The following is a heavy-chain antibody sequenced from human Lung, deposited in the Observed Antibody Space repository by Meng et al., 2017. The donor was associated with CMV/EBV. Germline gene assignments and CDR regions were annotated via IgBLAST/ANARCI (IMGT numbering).Heavy chain of an antibody. Sequence: HVQLQQSGPGTVKPSQTPSLTCAISGDIVSSNSAAWHWIRQPPSRGLEWLGRTYYRSKWYHEYAVSVKSRITISPDTPKNQFSLQLNSMTPEDTAVYYCARGINGGCGDWGQGTLVTVSS. CDR2: TYYRSKWYH. CDR1: GDIVSSNSAA. D-gene: IGHD4-23*01. CDR3: ARGINGGCGD. J-gene: IGHJ4*02. V-gene: IGHV6-1*01.